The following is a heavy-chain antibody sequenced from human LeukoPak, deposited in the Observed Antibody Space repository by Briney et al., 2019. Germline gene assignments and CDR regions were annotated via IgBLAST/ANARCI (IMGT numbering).Heavy chain of an antibody. Sequence: GASVKVSCKASGYTFTSYAMNWVRQAPGQGLEWMGWINTNTGNPTYVQGFTGRFVFSLDTSVSTAYLQISSLKAEDTAVYYRALGVAGQRGDWFDPWGQGILVTVSS. D-gene: IGHD6-19*01. CDR3: ALGVAGQRGDWFDP. V-gene: IGHV7-4-1*02. CDR2: INTNTGNP. CDR1: GYTFTSYA. J-gene: IGHJ5*02.